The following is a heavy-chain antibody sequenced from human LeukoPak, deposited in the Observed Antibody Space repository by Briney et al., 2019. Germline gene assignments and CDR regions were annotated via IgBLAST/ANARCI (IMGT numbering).Heavy chain of an antibody. Sequence: GGSLRLSCAASGFTFSIYAMHWVRQAPGKGLEWVAVISYDENDKYYADSVKGRFTISRDNSKNTLYLQMNSLRAEDTAVYYCARVYGDYAYYYMDVWGKGTTVTISS. CDR1: GFTFSIYA. V-gene: IGHV3-30*14. CDR3: ARVYGDYAYYYMDV. J-gene: IGHJ6*03. D-gene: IGHD4-17*01. CDR2: ISYDENDK.